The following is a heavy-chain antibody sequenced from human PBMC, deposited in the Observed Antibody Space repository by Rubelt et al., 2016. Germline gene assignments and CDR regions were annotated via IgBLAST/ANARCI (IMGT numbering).Heavy chain of an antibody. J-gene: IGHJ5*02. CDR2: ISGSGGST. Sequence: EVQLLESGGGLVQPGGSLRLSCAASGFTFSSYAMSWVRQAPGKGLEWVSAISGSGGSTYYADSVKGRFTISRDNAKNSLYLQINSRRAEDTAVYYCAGDPSSYCSSTSCYSSWFDPGGQGTLVTVSS. V-gene: IGHV3-23*01. CDR3: AGDPSSYCSSTSCYSSWFDP. CDR1: GFTFSSYA. D-gene: IGHD2-2*01.